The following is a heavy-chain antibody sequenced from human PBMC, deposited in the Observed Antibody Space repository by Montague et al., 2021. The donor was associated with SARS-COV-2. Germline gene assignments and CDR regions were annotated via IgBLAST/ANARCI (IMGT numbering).Heavy chain of an antibody. J-gene: IGHJ5*02. V-gene: IGHV4-34*01. Sequence: SETLSLTCTVYTDSFSGYYWSWIRQSPGKGLEWIGEITHSGSTNHNPSLQSRVTISVDKSKKQVSLKLRSLTAADTAVYYCARDSAYDFWSGFMRYKWFDPWGQGTLVTVSS. CDR2: ITHSGST. CDR1: TDSFSGYY. D-gene: IGHD3-3*01. CDR3: ARDSAYDFWSGFMRYKWFDP.